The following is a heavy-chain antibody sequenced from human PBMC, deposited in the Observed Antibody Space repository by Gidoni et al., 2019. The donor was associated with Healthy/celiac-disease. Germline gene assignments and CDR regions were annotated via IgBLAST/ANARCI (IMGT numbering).Heavy chain of an antibody. V-gene: IGHV2-5*02. D-gene: IGHD3-10*01. J-gene: IGHJ4*02. CDR2: IYWDDDK. CDR3: ALSYYYGSGSYYKGVSFDY. Sequence: QITLQESGPTLVIPTQTLTLTCTFPGFSPSTSGVGVGWIRQPPGKALEWLALIYWDDDKRYSPTLKSRLTITKDTSKNQVVLTMTNMDPVDTATYNCALSYYYGSGSYYKGVSFDYWGQGTLVTVSS. CDR1: GFSPSTSGVG.